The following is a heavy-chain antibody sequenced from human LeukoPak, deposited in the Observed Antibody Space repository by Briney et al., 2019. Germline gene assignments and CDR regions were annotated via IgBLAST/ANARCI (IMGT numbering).Heavy chain of an antibody. J-gene: IGHJ6*02. V-gene: IGHV3-43*02. CDR2: IKADGSGT. CDR1: GFTIGPFA. Sequence: GGARRLSCAASGFTIGPFAMYWVRPGPGGCRDLGSVIKADGSGTFYADSVRGPFTTSRDNRKTSLYLQMNSLTSEDTALYYCATWAFYHNLDVWGQGTTVIVSS. CDR3: ATWAFYHNLDV. D-gene: IGHD2/OR15-2a*01.